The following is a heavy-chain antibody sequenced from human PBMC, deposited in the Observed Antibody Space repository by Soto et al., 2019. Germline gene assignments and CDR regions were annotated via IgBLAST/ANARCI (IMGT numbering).Heavy chain of an antibody. V-gene: IGHV4-39*01. CDR1: GGSISSSSYY. CDR2: IYYSGST. CDR3: ARLGRWYPPTYYYYGMDV. J-gene: IGHJ6*02. D-gene: IGHD2-15*01. Sequence: SETLSLTCTVSGGSISSSSYYWGWIRQPPGKGLEWIGSIYYSGSTYYNPSLKSRVTISVDTSKNQFSLKLSSVTAADTAVYYCARLGRWYPPTYYYYGMDVWGQGTTVTVS.